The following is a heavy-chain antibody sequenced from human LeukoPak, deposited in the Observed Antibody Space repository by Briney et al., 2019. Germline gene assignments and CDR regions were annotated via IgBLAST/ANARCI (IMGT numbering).Heavy chain of an antibody. Sequence: GGSLRLSCAASGFTFDDYAMHWVRQAPGKGLEWVSGISWNSGSIGYADSVKGRFTISSDNAKNSLYLQMNSLRAEDTALYYCAKDGVAAAGTDDYYYMDVWGKGTTVTISS. V-gene: IGHV3-9*01. CDR3: AKDGVAAAGTDDYYYMDV. D-gene: IGHD6-13*01. CDR1: GFTFDDYA. J-gene: IGHJ6*03. CDR2: ISWNSGSI.